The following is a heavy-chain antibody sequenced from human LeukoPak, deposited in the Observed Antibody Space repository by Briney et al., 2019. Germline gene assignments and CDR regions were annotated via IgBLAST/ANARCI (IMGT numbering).Heavy chain of an antibody. Sequence: GGSLRLSCAAFGFTFSSYAMSWVRQAPGKGLEWVSAISGSGGSTYYADSVKGRFTISRDNSKSTLYLQMNSLRAEDTAVYYCAKDEGYCSSTSCYAYGMDVWGQGTTVTVSS. CDR1: GFTFSSYA. CDR3: AKDEGYCSSTSCYAYGMDV. CDR2: ISGSGGST. V-gene: IGHV3-23*01. J-gene: IGHJ6*02. D-gene: IGHD2-2*01.